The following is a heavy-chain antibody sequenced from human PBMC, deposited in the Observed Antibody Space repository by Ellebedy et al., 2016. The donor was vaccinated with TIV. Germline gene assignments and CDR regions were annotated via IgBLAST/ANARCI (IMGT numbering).Heavy chain of an antibody. V-gene: IGHV3-53*01. J-gene: IGHJ4*02. CDR2: IYSGGST. Sequence: LSLTCAVSGFAVSSNYWSWVRQAPGKGLDWVSIIYSGGSTYYADSVKGRFTISRDSSKNTLHLQMNSLRADDTAVYYCARVDLGLAFDHWGRGTLVTVSS. CDR1: GFAVSSNY. D-gene: IGHD3/OR15-3a*01. CDR3: ARVDLGLAFDH.